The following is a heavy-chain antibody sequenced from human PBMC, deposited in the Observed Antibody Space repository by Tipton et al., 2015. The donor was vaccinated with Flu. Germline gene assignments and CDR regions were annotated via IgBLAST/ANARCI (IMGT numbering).Heavy chain of an antibody. V-gene: IGHV3-7*01. CDR3: AKDKNEFYAFEN. Sequence: SLRLSCAASGFPFSGYGMHWVRQAPGKGLEWVANLNQDGGETYYVDSVKGRFTISRDNSKNTVYLQMNSLRAEDTAVYYCAKDKNEFYAFENWAQGTLVTVSS. CDR2: LNQDGGET. CDR1: GFPFSGYG. D-gene: IGHD2/OR15-2a*01. J-gene: IGHJ4*02.